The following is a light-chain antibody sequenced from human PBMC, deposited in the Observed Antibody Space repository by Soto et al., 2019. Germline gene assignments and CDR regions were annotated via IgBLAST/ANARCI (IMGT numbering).Light chain of an antibody. CDR2: EVS. CDR1: SSDVGGYNY. J-gene: IGLJ1*01. Sequence: QSVLTQPPSASGSPGQSVTISCTGTSSDVGGYNYVSWYQQHPGKAPKLMIYEVSKRPVGVPDRFSGSKSGNTASLTVSGLQAEDEADYYCSSYAGSNNLYVFGTGTKVTVL. CDR3: SSYAGSNNLYV. V-gene: IGLV2-8*01.